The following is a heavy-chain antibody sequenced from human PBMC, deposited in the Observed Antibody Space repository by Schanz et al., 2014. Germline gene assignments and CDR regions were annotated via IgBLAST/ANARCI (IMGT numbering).Heavy chain of an antibody. Sequence: VQLVESGGGSVQPGGSQRLSCAVSGFTFSNCDMTWVRQAPGKGLEWVAIIDGRGITTFYADSVKGRFTISRDNAKNTVYLQMNSLRAEDTAVYYCAKDPYGSGNHYAYWGRGALVSVSS. CDR2: IDGRGITT. V-gene: IGHV3-23*04. CDR1: GFTFSNCD. D-gene: IGHD3-10*01. CDR3: AKDPYGSGNHYAY. J-gene: IGHJ4*02.